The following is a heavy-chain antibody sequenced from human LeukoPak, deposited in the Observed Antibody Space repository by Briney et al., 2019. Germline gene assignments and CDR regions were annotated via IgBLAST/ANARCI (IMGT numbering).Heavy chain of an antibody. D-gene: IGHD1-1*01. CDR1: GFTFNHYA. V-gene: IGHV3-23*01. CDR3: ARGWTTFHH. J-gene: IGHJ4*01. CDR2: VSENGDGT. Sequence: PGGSLRLSCVASGFTFNHYAMSWVRQAPGKGLEWVASVSENGDGTMYPDSVKGRFTISRDNSRKTVLLQVNSLRVEDAATYYCARGWTTFHHWGHGALVTVSS.